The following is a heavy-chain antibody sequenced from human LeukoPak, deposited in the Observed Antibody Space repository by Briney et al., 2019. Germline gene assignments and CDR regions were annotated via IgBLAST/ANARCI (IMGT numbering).Heavy chain of an antibody. V-gene: IGHV3-33*01. CDR2: IWYDGSNK. CDR3: ARDRQLHYFDY. J-gene: IGHJ4*02. D-gene: IGHD2-2*01. Sequence: GGSLRLSCAASGFTFSSYGMHWVRQAPGKGLEGGAVIWYDGSNKYYADSVKGRFTISRDSSKNTLYLQMNSLRAEDTGVYYCARDRQLHYFDYWGQGTLVTVSS. CDR1: GFTFSSYG.